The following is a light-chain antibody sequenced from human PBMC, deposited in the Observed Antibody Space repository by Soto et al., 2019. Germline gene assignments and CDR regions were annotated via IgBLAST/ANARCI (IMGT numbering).Light chain of an antibody. Sequence: QSALTQPPSASGSPGQSVTISCTGTSSDVGGYNYVSWYQQHPGNAPKLIIYEVSKRPSGVPDRFSGSKSGNTASLTVSGLQAEDEADYYCSSYVGSNNLYVFGTGTKLTVL. CDR2: EVS. CDR1: SSDVGGYNY. V-gene: IGLV2-8*01. CDR3: SSYVGSNNLYV. J-gene: IGLJ1*01.